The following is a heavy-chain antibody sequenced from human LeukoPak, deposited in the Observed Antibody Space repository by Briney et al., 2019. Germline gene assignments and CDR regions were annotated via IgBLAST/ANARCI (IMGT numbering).Heavy chain of an antibody. J-gene: IGHJ4*02. CDR1: GYTFPSYY. D-gene: IGHD3-16*01. CDR2: INPSDGST. CDR3: ARDGARSPH. Sequence: ASVTVSCKASGYTFPSYYMHWVRLAPGQGVEGMGIINPSDGSTSYAQKFRGRVTMTRDTSTSTVYMELSILRSEATAVYYCARDGARSPHWGQGTLVAVSS. V-gene: IGHV1-46*01.